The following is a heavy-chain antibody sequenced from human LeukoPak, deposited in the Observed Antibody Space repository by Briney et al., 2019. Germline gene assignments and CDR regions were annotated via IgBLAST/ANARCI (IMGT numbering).Heavy chain of an antibody. Sequence: PGGSLRLSCAASGFTFSDYYMSWIRQAPGKGLEWVSYISSSGSTIYYADSVKGRFTISRGNAKNSLYLQMNSLRAEDTAVYYCARDRLGLSTTCSDYWGQGTLVTVSS. CDR3: ARDRLGLSTTCSDY. J-gene: IGHJ4*02. V-gene: IGHV3-11*04. D-gene: IGHD7-27*01. CDR1: GFTFSDYY. CDR2: ISSSGSTI.